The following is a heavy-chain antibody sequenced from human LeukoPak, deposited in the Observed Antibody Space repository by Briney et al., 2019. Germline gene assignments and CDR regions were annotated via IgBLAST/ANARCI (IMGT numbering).Heavy chain of an antibody. CDR3: AREIPQPHYDFWSDTNWFDP. V-gene: IGHV4-30-2*01. CDR2: IYHSGST. D-gene: IGHD3-3*01. CDR1: GGSISSSSYY. J-gene: IGHJ5*02. Sequence: PSETLSLTCTVSGGSISSSSYYWSWIRQPPGEGLEWIGYIYHSGSTYYNPSLKSRVTISVDRSKNQFSLKLSSVTAADTAVYYCAREIPQPHYDFWSDTNWFDPWGQGTLVTVSS.